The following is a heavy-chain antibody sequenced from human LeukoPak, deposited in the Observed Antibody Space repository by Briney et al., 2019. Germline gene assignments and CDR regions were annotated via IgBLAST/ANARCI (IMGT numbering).Heavy chain of an antibody. D-gene: IGHD6-19*01. CDR1: GYTFTSYY. V-gene: IGHV1-46*01. CDR3: ARDGYSSGWPGVDY. J-gene: IGHJ4*02. Sequence: GASVTVSCKASGYTFTSYYMHWVRQAPGQGLEWMGLINPSGGSTSYAQKLQGRVTVTRDTSTSTVYMELSSPRSEDTAVYYCARDGYSSGWPGVDYWGQGTLVTVSS. CDR2: INPSGGST.